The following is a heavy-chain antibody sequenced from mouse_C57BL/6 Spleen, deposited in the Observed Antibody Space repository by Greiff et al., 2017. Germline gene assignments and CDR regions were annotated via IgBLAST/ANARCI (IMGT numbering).Heavy chain of an antibody. D-gene: IGHD4-1*02. CDR3: ARSPTGRGYAMDY. V-gene: IGHV1-26*01. J-gene: IGHJ4*01. CDR1: GYTFTDYY. Sequence: VQLKQSGPELVKPGASVKISCKASGYTFTDYYMNWVKQSHGKSLEWIGDINPNNGGTSYNQKFKGKATLTVDKSSSTAYMELRSLTSEDSAVYYCARSPTGRGYAMDYWGQGTSVTVSS. CDR2: INPNNGGT.